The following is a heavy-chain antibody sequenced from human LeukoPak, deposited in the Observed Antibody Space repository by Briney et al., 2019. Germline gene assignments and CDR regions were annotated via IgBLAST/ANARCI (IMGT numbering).Heavy chain of an antibody. CDR3: VRDGNRGYDMDV. V-gene: IGHV3-48*01. D-gene: IGHD3-10*01. J-gene: IGHJ6*02. CDR2: INVVNGAI. Sequence: GSLLLSCATSGFTLRYYQMNWVRQAPGKGLEWVSYINVVNGAIYYADSVKGRFTISGDIATNSVYLQMNSLRAEDTALYYCVRDGNRGYDMDVWGQGTVVTVSS. CDR1: GFTLRYYQ.